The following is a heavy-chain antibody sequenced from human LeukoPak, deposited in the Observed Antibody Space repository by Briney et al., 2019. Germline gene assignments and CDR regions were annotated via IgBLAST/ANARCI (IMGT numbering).Heavy chain of an antibody. Sequence: GGSLRLSCSTSGFTFNTYAMHWVRQAPGKGLEYVSAISTNGGSTYYADSVKGRFTISRDNSKNTLYLQMRSLRTEDTAVYYCVKDRDPYSSSSCFEYWGQGTLVTVSS. CDR1: GFTFNTYA. J-gene: IGHJ4*02. CDR2: ISTNGGST. D-gene: IGHD6-6*01. V-gene: IGHV3-64D*06. CDR3: VKDRDPYSSSSCFEY.